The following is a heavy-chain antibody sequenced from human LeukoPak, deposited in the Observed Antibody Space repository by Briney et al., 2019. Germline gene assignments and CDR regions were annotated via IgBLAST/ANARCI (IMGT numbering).Heavy chain of an antibody. V-gene: IGHV1-2*02. Sequence: ASVKVSCKASGYTFTGYYMHWVRQAPGQGLEWMGWINPNSGGTNYAQKFQGRVTMTRDTSISTAYMELSRLRSDDTAVYYCALEPGYSSGWLDYWGQGTLVTVSS. CDR3: ALEPGYSSGWLDY. CDR2: INPNSGGT. D-gene: IGHD6-19*01. J-gene: IGHJ4*02. CDR1: GYTFTGYY.